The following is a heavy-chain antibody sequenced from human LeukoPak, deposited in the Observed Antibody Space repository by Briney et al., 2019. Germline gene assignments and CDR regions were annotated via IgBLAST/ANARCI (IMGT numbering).Heavy chain of an antibody. CDR1: GYTSTIYA. CDR2: INACNGNT. Sequence: ASVKVSCKASGYTSTIYAMHWVRQAPAQRLEWMGWINACNGNTKYSQKFQDRVTITSDASADTAYMELSSLRSEDTAVYYCARLKYCTNGVCYAGFDYWGQGTLVTVSS. D-gene: IGHD2-8*01. CDR3: ARLKYCTNGVCYAGFDY. V-gene: IGHV1-3*01. J-gene: IGHJ4*02.